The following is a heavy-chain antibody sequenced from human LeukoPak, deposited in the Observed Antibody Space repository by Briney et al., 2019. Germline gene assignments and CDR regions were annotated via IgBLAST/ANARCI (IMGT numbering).Heavy chain of an antibody. J-gene: IGHJ4*02. CDR3: AKDFEVVSGVYYYDSSGYYFDY. CDR2: ISGSGGST. D-gene: IGHD3-22*01. V-gene: IGHV3-23*01. Sequence: GGSLRLSCAASGFTFSSYAMSWVRQAPGKGLEWVSAISGSGGSTYYADSVKGRFTISRDNSKNTLYLRMNSLRAEDTAVYYCAKDFEVVSGVYYYDSSGYYFDYWGQGTLVTVSS. CDR1: GFTFSSYA.